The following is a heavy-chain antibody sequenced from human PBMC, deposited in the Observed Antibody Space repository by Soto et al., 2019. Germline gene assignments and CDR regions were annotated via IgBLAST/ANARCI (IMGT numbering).Heavy chain of an antibody. D-gene: IGHD2-21*01. J-gene: IGHJ4*02. Sequence: GESLKISCKGSGYSFTSNWISWVRQMPGKGLEWMGRIHPSDSYTNYSPSFRGHVTISADKSITTAYLQWSSLKASDTAMYYCARHGLWYTSGDEDDYWGQGTLVTVSS. CDR1: GYSFTSNW. CDR2: IHPSDSYT. V-gene: IGHV5-10-1*01. CDR3: ARHGLWYTSGDEDDY.